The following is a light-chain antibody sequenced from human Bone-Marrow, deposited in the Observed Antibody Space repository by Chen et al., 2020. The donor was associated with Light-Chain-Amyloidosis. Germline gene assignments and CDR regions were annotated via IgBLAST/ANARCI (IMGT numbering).Light chain of an antibody. Sequence: SYELTQPPSVSVSPGQTARITCSGDDLPTKYAYWYQQKPGQAPVLVIHRDTERPSGISERSSGSSSGTTATLTISGVQAEDEAEYHCQSADSSGTYEVIFGGGTKLTVL. CDR2: RDT. J-gene: IGLJ2*01. CDR1: DLPTKY. V-gene: IGLV3-25*03. CDR3: QSADSSGTYEVI.